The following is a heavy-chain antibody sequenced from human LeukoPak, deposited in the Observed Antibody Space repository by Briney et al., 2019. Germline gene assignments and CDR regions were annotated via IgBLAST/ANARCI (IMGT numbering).Heavy chain of an antibody. J-gene: IGHJ6*02. CDR3: ARLGTAMVTYGMDV. V-gene: IGHV4-61*08. CDR1: GGSISSGGHY. D-gene: IGHD5-18*01. CDR2: IYYSGST. Sequence: SGTLSLTCTVSGGSISSGGHYWSWIRQHPGKGLEWIGYIYYSGSTNYNPSLKSRVTISVDTSKNQFSLKLSSVTAADTAVYYCARLGTAMVTYGMDVWGQGTTVTVSS.